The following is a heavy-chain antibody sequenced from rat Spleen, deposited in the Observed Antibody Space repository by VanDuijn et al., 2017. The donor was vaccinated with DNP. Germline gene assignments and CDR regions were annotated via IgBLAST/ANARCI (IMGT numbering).Heavy chain of an antibody. Sequence: QVQLKESGPGLVQPSQTLSLTCTVSEFSLTDYSVHWVRQPPGKGLEWLGRIRANGVTDYTSALKSRLNISRDTSKSQVFLEMNNLQIEDIATYYCARDRGNYYFDYWGQGVMVTVSS. CDR2: IRANGVT. V-gene: IGHV2-19*01. J-gene: IGHJ2*01. CDR3: ARDRGNYYFDY. CDR1: EFSLTDYS. D-gene: IGHD4-3*01.